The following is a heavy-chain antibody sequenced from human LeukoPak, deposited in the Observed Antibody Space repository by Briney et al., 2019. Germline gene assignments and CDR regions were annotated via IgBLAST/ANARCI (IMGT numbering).Heavy chain of an antibody. D-gene: IGHD5/OR15-5a*01. CDR2: INHSGRT. Sequence: SETLSLTCAVSGGSISSNRWSWVRQSPGKGLEWIGEINHSGRTNYNPSLESRITISIDKSKNQFSLMSSSVTAADTAVYYCAGYIVSTIYVYWGQGTLVTVSS. J-gene: IGHJ4*02. V-gene: IGHV4-4*02. CDR1: GGSISSNR. CDR3: AGYIVSTIYVY.